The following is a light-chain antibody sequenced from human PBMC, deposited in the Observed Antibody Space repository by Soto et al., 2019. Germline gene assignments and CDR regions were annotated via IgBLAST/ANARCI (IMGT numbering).Light chain of an antibody. CDR2: EGS. J-gene: IGLJ2*01. CDR3: CSFAVGSTLV. CDR1: SSDVGTYNH. Sequence: QSALTQPASVSGSPGQSITISCTGTSSDVGTYNHVSWHQHHPGKAPKLIIYEGSKRPSGVSNRFSGSKSGNTASLTISGLQAEDEADYYCCSFAVGSTLVFGGGTKLTVL. V-gene: IGLV2-23*01.